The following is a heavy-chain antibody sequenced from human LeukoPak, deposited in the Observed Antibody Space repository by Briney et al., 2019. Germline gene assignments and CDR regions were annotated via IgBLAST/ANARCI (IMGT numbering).Heavy chain of an antibody. CDR1: GGSFSGYY. V-gene: IGHV4-34*01. J-gene: IGHJ4*02. CDR2: IHHSGTT. Sequence: PETLSLTCTVYGGSFSGYYWSWIRQPPGKGLEWIGEIHHSGTTNYNPSLKSRVTISLDTSKNQFSLKVSSMTAADTAVYYCARGGSYPTSNDYWGQGTLVTVSS. D-gene: IGHD1-26*01. CDR3: ARGGSYPTSNDY.